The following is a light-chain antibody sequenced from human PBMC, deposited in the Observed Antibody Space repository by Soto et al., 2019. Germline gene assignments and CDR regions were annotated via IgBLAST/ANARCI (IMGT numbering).Light chain of an antibody. CDR1: SSDVGDYEF. V-gene: IGLV2-11*01. Sequence: QSALTQPRSVSGSPGQSVTISCSGTSSDVGDYEFVSWYQHHPGKAPKLMIYDVIKRPSGVPDRFSGSKSGNTASLTISGLQAEDEADYYCCSHADSGVFGGGTKLTVL. CDR3: CSHADSGV. CDR2: DVI. J-gene: IGLJ2*01.